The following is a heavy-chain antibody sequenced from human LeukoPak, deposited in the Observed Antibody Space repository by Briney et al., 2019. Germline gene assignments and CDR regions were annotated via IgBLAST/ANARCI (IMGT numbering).Heavy chain of an antibody. V-gene: IGHV4-59*08. Sequence: SETLSLTCAVSGGSINSHYWGWIRQPPGKGLQWIGDIYYTGKINYNPSLKSRVTITLDTSRGHLSLNLTSVLAADTAIYYCVRRDTGWNYFDYWGQGILVTVSS. CDR3: VRRDTGWNYFDY. CDR1: GGSINSHY. J-gene: IGHJ4*02. CDR2: IYYTGKI. D-gene: IGHD6-19*01.